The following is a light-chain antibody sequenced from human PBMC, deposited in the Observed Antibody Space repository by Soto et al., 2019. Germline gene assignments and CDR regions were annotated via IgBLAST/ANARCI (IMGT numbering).Light chain of an antibody. CDR3: AAWHDSLNGYV. J-gene: IGLJ1*01. Sequence: QSVLTPPPSASGNPGQRVTIFCTVSSSNIGSNTVNWYQQLPGTAPKLLIYSNNQRPSGVPDRFSGSKSGTSASLAISGLQSEDEADYYCAAWHDSLNGYVFGTGTKVTVL. CDR1: SSNIGSNT. V-gene: IGLV1-44*01. CDR2: SNN.